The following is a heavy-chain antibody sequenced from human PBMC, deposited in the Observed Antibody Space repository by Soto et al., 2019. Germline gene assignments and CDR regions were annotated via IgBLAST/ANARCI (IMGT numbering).Heavy chain of an antibody. Sequence: RGESLKISCKGSGYSFTSYWISWVRQMPGKGLEWMGRIDPSDSYTNYSPSFQGHVTISADKSISTAYLQWSSLKASDTAMYYCARPPPLEIYDHGPYYYYGMDVWGKGTTVTVPS. CDR3: ARPPPLEIYDHGPYYYYGMDV. D-gene: IGHD4-17*01. CDR2: IDPSDSYT. V-gene: IGHV5-10-1*01. CDR1: GYSFTSYW. J-gene: IGHJ6*04.